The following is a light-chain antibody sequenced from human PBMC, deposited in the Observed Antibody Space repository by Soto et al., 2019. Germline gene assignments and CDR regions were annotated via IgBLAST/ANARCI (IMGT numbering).Light chain of an antibody. CDR1: SSNFGAGYD. Sequence: QSVLTQPPSVSGAPGQRVTISCTGSSSNFGAGYDVHWYQQLPGTAPKLLIYGTTNRPSGVPDRFSGSKSGTSASLAITGLQAEDGADYYCQSYDSSLSAYVXGTGTKVTV. V-gene: IGLV1-40*01. CDR3: QSYDSSLSAYV. CDR2: GTT. J-gene: IGLJ1*01.